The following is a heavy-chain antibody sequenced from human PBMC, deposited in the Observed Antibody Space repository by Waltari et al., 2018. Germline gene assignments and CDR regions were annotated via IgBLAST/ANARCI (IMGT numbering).Heavy chain of an antibody. D-gene: IGHD3-22*01. CDR2: MKPNSGNT. CDR1: GYTFTSYD. Sequence: QVQLVQSGAEVKKPGASVKVSCKASGYTFTSYDINWVRQATGQGLEWMGWMKPNSGNTGYAQKFQGRVTMTRNTSISTAYMELSSLRSEDTAVYYCARSRYDSSGYPLDYWGQGTLVTVSS. J-gene: IGHJ4*02. V-gene: IGHV1-8*02. CDR3: ARSRYDSSGYPLDY.